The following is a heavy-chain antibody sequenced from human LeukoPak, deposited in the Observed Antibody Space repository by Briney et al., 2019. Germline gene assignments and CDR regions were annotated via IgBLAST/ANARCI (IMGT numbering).Heavy chain of an antibody. J-gene: IGHJ5*02. Sequence: ASVKVSFKASGYTFTIYYMHWVRQAPGQGLEWMGIINPSGGSTSYAQKFQGRVTMTMDTSTSTVYMELSSLRSEDTAVYYCARSPRSSGWYGWWFDPWGQGTLVTVSS. CDR3: ARSPRSSGWYGWWFDP. D-gene: IGHD6-19*01. CDR1: GYTFTIYY. V-gene: IGHV1-46*03. CDR2: INPSGGST.